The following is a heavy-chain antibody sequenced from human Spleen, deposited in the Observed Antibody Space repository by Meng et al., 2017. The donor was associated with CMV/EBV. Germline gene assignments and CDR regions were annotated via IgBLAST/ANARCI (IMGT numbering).Heavy chain of an antibody. D-gene: IGHD5-18*01. Sequence: SGFTFSSYSMNWVRQAPGKGLEWVSSISSSSSYIYYADSVKGRFTISRDNAKNSLYLQMNSLRAEDTAVYYCARSGYSYGYDGGNFDYWGQGTLVTVSS. V-gene: IGHV3-21*01. CDR3: ARSGYSYGYDGGNFDY. CDR2: ISSSSSYI. CDR1: GFTFSSYS. J-gene: IGHJ4*02.